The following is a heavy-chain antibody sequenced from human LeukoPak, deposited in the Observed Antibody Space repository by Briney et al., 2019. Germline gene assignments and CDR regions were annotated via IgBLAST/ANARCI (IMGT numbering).Heavy chain of an antibody. V-gene: IGHV1-46*01. CDR1: GYTFTSYH. Sequence: ASVKVSCKASGYTFTSYHMHWVRQAPGQGLEWMGIINPSGGSTSYAQKFQGRVTMTRDMSTSTVYMELSSLRSEDTAVYYCARERYCTNGVCRNWFDPWGQGTLVTVSS. J-gene: IGHJ5*02. CDR2: INPSGGST. CDR3: ARERYCTNGVCRNWFDP. D-gene: IGHD2-8*01.